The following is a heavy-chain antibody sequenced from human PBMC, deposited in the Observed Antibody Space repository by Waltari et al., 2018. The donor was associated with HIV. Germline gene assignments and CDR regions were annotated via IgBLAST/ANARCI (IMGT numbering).Heavy chain of an antibody. CDR1: GFTVSSNY. D-gene: IGHD4-17*01. J-gene: IGHJ2*01. V-gene: IGHV3-53*01. Sequence: EVQLVASGGGLIQPGGSLRLSCAASGFTVSSNYMSRVRQAPGKGLEWVSVIYSGGSTYYADSVKGRFTISRDNSKNTLYLQMNSLRAEDTAVYYCARGWTVADWYFDLWGRGTLVTVSS. CDR3: ARGWTVADWYFDL. CDR2: IYSGGST.